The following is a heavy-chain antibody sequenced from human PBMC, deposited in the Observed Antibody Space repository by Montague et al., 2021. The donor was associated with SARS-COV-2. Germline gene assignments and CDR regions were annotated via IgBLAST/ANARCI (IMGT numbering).Heavy chain of an antibody. CDR3: ARHRANAGSFDI. Sequence: SETLSLTCTVSGGSITVSRYDWGRIRQRPGQGLEWIGSVHYTGTTSYNASLKSRLTISVDTSENQFSLKMTSVTASDTAVYYCARHRANAGSFDIWGQGTMVTVSS. J-gene: IGHJ3*02. CDR2: VHYTGTT. V-gene: IGHV4-39*01. D-gene: IGHD1-1*01. CDR1: GGSITVSRYD.